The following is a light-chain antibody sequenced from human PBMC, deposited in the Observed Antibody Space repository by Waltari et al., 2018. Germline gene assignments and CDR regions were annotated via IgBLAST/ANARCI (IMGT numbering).Light chain of an antibody. J-gene: IGLJ2*01. CDR3: SSYAGNYVA. CDR1: RSDVGGYNF. CDR2: EVT. V-gene: IGLV2-11*01. Sequence: QSALTQPRSVSGPPGQSVTISCTGTRSDVGGYNFVSWYQQHPGTTPKLLISEVTKRPAGVPDRCAGSKSGNTASLTISGLQAEDGADYYCSSYAGNYVAFGGGTKLTVL.